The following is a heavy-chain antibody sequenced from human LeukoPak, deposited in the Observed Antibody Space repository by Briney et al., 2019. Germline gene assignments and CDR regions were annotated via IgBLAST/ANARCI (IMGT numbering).Heavy chain of an antibody. D-gene: IGHD4-23*01. CDR3: AGDYEGNLAFNI. J-gene: IGHJ3*02. CDR2: ISSSSTYI. Sequence: PGGSLRLSCAASGFSFSNCSMNWVRQAPGKGLEWVSSISSSSTYIYYADSSEGRFTISRDNVRNSLYLQMNSLRAEDTAVYYCAGDYEGNLAFNIWGQGTMVTVSS. CDR1: GFSFSNCS. V-gene: IGHV3-21*01.